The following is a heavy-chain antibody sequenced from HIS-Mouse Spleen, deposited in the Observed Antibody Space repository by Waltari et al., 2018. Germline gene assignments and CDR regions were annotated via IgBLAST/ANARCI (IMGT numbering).Heavy chain of an antibody. J-gene: IGHJ5*02. CDR1: GFTLSRHR. Sequence: EVQLVESGGGLVQPGGSLRLSGAASGFTLSRHRMIWVGQAPGKGLEWVANIKQDGSEKYYVDSVKGRFTISRDNAKNSLYLQMNSLRAEDTAVYYCARERRGPGWFDPWGQGTLVTVSS. CDR3: ARERRGPGWFDP. CDR2: IKQDGSEK. D-gene: IGHD5-12*01. V-gene: IGHV3-7*01.